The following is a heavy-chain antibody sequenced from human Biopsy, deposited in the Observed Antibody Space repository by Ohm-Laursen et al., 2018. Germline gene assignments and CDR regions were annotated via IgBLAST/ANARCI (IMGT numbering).Heavy chain of an antibody. CDR3: APQTPRDPDILTGAYHYDMAV. J-gene: IGHJ6*02. Sequence: AASVKVSCKAPGGTFSRYGINWVRQAPGQGLEWLGGNIPILGTGNYAQKFQGRLTITADEFTDTAYMELRSLRSEDTAVYYCAPQTPRDPDILTGAYHYDMAVWGQGTTVTVSS. CDR2: NIPILGTG. V-gene: IGHV1-69*13. CDR1: GGTFSRYG. D-gene: IGHD3-9*01.